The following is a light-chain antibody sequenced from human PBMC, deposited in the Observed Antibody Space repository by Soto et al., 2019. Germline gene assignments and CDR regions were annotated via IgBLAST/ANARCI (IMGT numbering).Light chain of an antibody. Sequence: QSALTQPPSASGSPGQSVTISCTGTSSDVGAYNYVSWYQQYPGKAPKLMIYEVSKRPSGVPDRFSGSKSGKTASLTVSGLQPEDEADYYFTSYASSNIWVFGGGTKLTVL. CDR3: TSYASSNIWV. V-gene: IGLV2-8*01. CDR2: EVS. J-gene: IGLJ3*02. CDR1: SSDVGAYNY.